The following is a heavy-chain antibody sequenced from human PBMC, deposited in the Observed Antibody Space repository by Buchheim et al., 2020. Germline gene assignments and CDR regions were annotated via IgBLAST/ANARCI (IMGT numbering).Heavy chain of an antibody. J-gene: IGHJ4*02. V-gene: IGHV4-4*02. Sequence: QVQLQESGPGLVKPSGTLSLTCAVSGASISSTNWWNWVRQTPGKGLEWIGEISHSGSTNYNPSLMSRVTISVDKSKNQFSLKLTSVTAADTAVYYCARDSGGGMAVTGSDYYFDYWGQGTL. CDR1: GASISSTNW. D-gene: IGHD6-19*01. CDR2: ISHSGST. CDR3: ARDSGGGMAVTGSDYYFDY.